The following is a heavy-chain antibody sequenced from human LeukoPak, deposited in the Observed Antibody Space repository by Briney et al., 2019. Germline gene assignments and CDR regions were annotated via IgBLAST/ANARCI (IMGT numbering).Heavy chain of an antibody. D-gene: IGHD6-19*01. CDR1: GGTFSSYA. J-gene: IGHJ6*03. V-gene: IGHV1-69*05. CDR2: IIPIFGTA. Sequence: SVKVSCKASGGTFSSYAISWVRQAPGQGLEWMGGIIPIFGTANYAQKFQGRVTMTRDMSTSTVYMELSSLRSEDTAVYYCASVRTVAGRGDYYYMDVWGKGTTVTVSS. CDR3: ASVRTVAGRGDYYYMDV.